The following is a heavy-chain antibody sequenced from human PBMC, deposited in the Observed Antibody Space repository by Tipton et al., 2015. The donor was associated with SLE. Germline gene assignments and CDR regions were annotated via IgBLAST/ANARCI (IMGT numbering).Heavy chain of an antibody. CDR3: ARAPYSGSYYDY. CDR2: IYYSGST. CDR1: GGSISSHY. J-gene: IGHJ4*02. Sequence: TLSLTCTVSGGSISSHYWSWIRQPPGKGLEWIGYIYYSGSTNYNPSLKSRVTISVDTSKNQFSLKLSSVTAADTAVYYCARAPYSGSYYDYWGQGTLVTVSS. D-gene: IGHD1-26*01. V-gene: IGHV4-59*11.